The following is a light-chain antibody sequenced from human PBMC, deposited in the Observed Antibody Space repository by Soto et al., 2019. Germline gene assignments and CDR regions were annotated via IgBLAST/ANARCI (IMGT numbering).Light chain of an antibody. CDR2: SAS. V-gene: IGKV3-15*01. J-gene: IGKJ1*01. CDR3: LQYDGWPRP. CDR1: QRVGIN. Sequence: EIVMTQSPATLSVSPGETATLSCRASQRVGINLAWYQQKPGQAPRLLIYSASTRASGIPDRLSGSGSGTEFTLTTSSLPSEDFAFFYCLQYDGWPRPLGQGTKVDIX.